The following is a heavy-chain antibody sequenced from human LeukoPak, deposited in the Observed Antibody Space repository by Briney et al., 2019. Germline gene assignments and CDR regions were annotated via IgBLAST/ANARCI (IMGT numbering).Heavy chain of an antibody. Sequence: PSETLSLTCTVSGGSISSYYWSWIRQPPGKGLEWIGYIYYSGSTNYNPSLKSRVTISVDTSKNQFSLKLSSVTAADTAVYYCARRAYSSGWYGGFDYWGQGTLVTVSS. CDR1: GGSISSYY. D-gene: IGHD6-19*01. J-gene: IGHJ4*02. CDR2: IYYSGST. CDR3: ARRAYSSGWYGGFDY. V-gene: IGHV4-59*08.